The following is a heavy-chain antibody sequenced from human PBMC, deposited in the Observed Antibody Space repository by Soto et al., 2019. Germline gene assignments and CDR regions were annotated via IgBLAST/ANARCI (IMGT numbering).Heavy chain of an antibody. D-gene: IGHD2-15*01. CDR2: ISGSGGST. CDR1: GFTFSSYA. V-gene: IGHV3-23*01. Sequence: GGSLRLSCAASGFTFSSYAMSWVRQAPGKGLEWVSAISGSGGSTYYADSVKGRFTISRDNSKNTLYLQMNSLRAEDTAVYYCAKDGCGSCYSELDYWGQGTLVTVSS. CDR3: AKDGCGSCYSELDY. J-gene: IGHJ4*02.